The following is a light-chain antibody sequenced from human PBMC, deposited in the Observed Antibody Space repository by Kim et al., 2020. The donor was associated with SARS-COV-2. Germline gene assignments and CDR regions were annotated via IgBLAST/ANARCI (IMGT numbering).Light chain of an antibody. Sequence: GQSVTISCTGTSSAVGGYNYVSWYQQHPGKAPKLMIYEVSKRPSGVPDRFSGSKSGNTASLTVSGLQAEDEADYYCNSYAGSNNWVFGGGTQLTVL. CDR1: SSAVGGYNY. V-gene: IGLV2-8*01. CDR3: NSYAGSNNWV. J-gene: IGLJ3*02. CDR2: EVS.